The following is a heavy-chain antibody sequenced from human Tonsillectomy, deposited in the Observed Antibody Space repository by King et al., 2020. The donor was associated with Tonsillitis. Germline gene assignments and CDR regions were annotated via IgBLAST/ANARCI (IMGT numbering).Heavy chain of an antibody. CDR2: ISYDGSNK. Sequence: VQLVESGGGVVQPGRSLRLSCAASGFTFSTYAIHWVRQAPGKGLEWVAVISYDGSNKYYADSVKGRFTISRDNSKNTLYLQRNSLRAEDTAVYYCARELPRGGSSNWFDPWGQGTLVTVSS. V-gene: IGHV3-30-3*01. CDR3: ARELPRGGSSNWFDP. CDR1: GFTFSTYA. J-gene: IGHJ5*02. D-gene: IGHD3-16*01.